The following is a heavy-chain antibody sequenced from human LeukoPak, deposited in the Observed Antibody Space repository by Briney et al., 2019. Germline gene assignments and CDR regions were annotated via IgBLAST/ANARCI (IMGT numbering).Heavy chain of an antibody. CDR3: ARRYCSSTSCYDY. CDR2: IKQDGSEK. D-gene: IGHD2-2*01. Sequence: GGSLRLSCAASGFTFSSYWMSWVRQAPGKGLEWVANIKQDGSEKYYVDSVKGRLTISRDNGKNSLYLQMNSLRAEDTAVYYCARRYCSSTSCYDYWGQGTLVTVSS. CDR1: GFTFSSYW. V-gene: IGHV3-7*01. J-gene: IGHJ4*02.